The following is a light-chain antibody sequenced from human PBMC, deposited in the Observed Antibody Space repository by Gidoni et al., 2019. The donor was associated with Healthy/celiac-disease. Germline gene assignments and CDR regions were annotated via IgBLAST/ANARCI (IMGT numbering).Light chain of an antibody. V-gene: IGLV3-19*01. Sequence: SSELTQDPAVSVALGQTVRITCQGDSRRSYYSSWYQQKPGQAPVLVLFGKNNRPSGIPYRFSGSSSGNTASVTSTGAQAEDEADYYCNSREISGNHLVFGGGTKLTVL. CDR3: NSREISGNHLV. CDR1: SRRSYY. J-gene: IGLJ2*01. CDR2: GKN.